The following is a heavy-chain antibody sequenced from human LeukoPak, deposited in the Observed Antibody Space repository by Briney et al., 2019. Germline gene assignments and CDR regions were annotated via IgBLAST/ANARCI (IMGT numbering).Heavy chain of an antibody. J-gene: IGHJ6*02. V-gene: IGHV1-3*01. CDR3: ARDPLGLNCGGDCPYYYGMDV. Sequence: ASVKVSCKASGYTFTSYAMHWVRQAPGQRLEWMGWINAGNGNTKYSQKFQGRVTITRDTSASTAYMELSSLRSEDTAVYYCARDPLGLNCGGDCPYYYGMDVWGQGTTVTVSS. CDR2: INAGNGNT. CDR1: GYTFTSYA. D-gene: IGHD2-21*02.